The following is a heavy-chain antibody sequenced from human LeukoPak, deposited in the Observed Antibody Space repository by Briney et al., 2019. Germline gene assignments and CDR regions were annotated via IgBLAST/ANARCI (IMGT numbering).Heavy chain of an antibody. Sequence: PGGSLRLSCAASGFTVSSNYMSWVRQAPGKGLEWVSVIYSGGSTYYADSVKGRFTISRDNSKNTLYLQMNSLRAEDTAVYYCAREPEEVYFDFWGQGTLVTVSS. V-gene: IGHV3-53*01. CDR1: GFTVSSNY. J-gene: IGHJ4*02. CDR3: AREPEEVYFDF. CDR2: IYSGGST.